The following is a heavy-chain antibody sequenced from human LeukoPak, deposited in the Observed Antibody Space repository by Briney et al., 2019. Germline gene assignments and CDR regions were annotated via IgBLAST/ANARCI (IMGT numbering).Heavy chain of an antibody. Sequence: GGSLRLSCAASGFTSSSYGMHWVRQAPGKGLEWVAFIRYDGSNKYYADSVKGRFTISRDNSKNTLYLQMNSLRVEDTAVYYCAKAGFYGDYGGYWGQGTLVTVSS. D-gene: IGHD4-17*01. CDR3: AKAGFYGDYGGY. CDR1: GFTSSSYG. V-gene: IGHV3-30*02. CDR2: IRYDGSNK. J-gene: IGHJ4*02.